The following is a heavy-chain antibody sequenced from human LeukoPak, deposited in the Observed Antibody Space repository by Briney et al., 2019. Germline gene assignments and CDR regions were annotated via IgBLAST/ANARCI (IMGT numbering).Heavy chain of an antibody. V-gene: IGHV4-61*01. D-gene: IGHD3-22*01. CDR2: IYYSGST. CDR1: GGSISSSSYY. J-gene: IGHJ5*02. Sequence: PSEALSLTCTVSGGSISSSSYYWGWIRQPSGKGLEWIGYIYYSGSTNYNPSLKSRVTISVDTSKNQFSLKLSSVTAADTAVYYCARDSSDSSGYLAPTWFDPWGQGTLVTVSS. CDR3: ARDSSDSSGYLAPTWFDP.